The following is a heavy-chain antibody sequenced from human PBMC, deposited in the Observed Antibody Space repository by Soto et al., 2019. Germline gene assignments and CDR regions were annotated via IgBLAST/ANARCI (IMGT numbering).Heavy chain of an antibody. V-gene: IGHV4-59*01. D-gene: IGHD3-22*01. J-gene: IGHJ4*02. Sequence: SETLSLTCTVSGGSISSYYWSWIRQPPGKGLEWIGYIYYSGSTNYNPSLKSRVTISVDTSKNRFSLKLSSVTAADTAVYYCAREGSLYDSSGYYFDYWGQGTLVTVSS. CDR2: IYYSGST. CDR1: GGSISSYY. CDR3: AREGSLYDSSGYYFDY.